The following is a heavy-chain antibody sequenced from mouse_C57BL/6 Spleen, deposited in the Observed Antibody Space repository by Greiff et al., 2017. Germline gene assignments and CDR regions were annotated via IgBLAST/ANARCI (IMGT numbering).Heavy chain of an antibody. D-gene: IGHD2-12*01. V-gene: IGHV1-19*01. J-gene: IGHJ4*01. CDR2: INPYNGGT. CDR3: ARETYYRAMDY. Sequence: VQLQQSGPVLVKPGASVKMSCKASGYTFTDYYMNWVKQSHGKSLEWIGVINPYNGGTSYNQKFKGKATLTVDKSSSTAYMELNRLTSEDSAVYFCARETYYRAMDYWGQGNSVTVSS. CDR1: GYTFTDYY.